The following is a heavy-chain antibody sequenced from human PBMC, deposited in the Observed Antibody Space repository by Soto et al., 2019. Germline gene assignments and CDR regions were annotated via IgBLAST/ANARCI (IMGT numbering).Heavy chain of an antibody. D-gene: IGHD6-19*01. Sequence: GGSLRFSCAASGLTLSSYEMNWVRKAPGKGLEWVSYISSGGSSIYYADAVKGRFTISRDSAKNSLYLQMNSLRAEDTAVYYCARGGAVRDYYGMDVWGQGTTVTVSS. CDR3: ARGGAVRDYYGMDV. CDR2: ISSGGSSI. J-gene: IGHJ6*02. V-gene: IGHV3-48*03. CDR1: GLTLSSYE.